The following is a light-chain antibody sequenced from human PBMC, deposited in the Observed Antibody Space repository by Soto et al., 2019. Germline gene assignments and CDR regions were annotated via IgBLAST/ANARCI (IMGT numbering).Light chain of an antibody. CDR3: SSYAGSSNV. CDR2: EVS. J-gene: IGLJ1*01. Sequence: QSALTQPASLSGSPGQSITISCTGTSSDVGGYTYVSWYQQHPGKAPKLLIYEVSNRPSGVSNRFSGSKSGNTASLTISGLQAEDEADYYCSSYAGSSNVFGTGTKLTVL. V-gene: IGLV2-14*01. CDR1: SSDVGGYTY.